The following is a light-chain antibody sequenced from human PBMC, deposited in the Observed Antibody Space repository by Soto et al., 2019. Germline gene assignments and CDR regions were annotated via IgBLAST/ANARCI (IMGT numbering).Light chain of an antibody. CDR3: QQYGSSPRT. CDR2: GAS. Sequence: EIEMTQSPATLSLAPGERVTLSCRASESVSTNLAWYQQKAGQAPRLRIYGASTRATGIPARFSASGAGTDFTLTISRLEPEDFAVYFCQQYGSSPRTFGQGTKV. CDR1: ESVSTN. V-gene: IGKV3-20*01. J-gene: IGKJ1*01.